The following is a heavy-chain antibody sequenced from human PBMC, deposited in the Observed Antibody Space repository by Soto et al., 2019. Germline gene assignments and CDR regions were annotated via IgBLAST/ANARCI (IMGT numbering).Heavy chain of an antibody. V-gene: IGHV1-69*06. CDR2: IIPLSGTP. CDR1: GGTFNNYA. J-gene: IGHJ4*02. D-gene: IGHD1-26*01. CDR3: ASGVVGATDVDY. Sequence: QVQLVQSGAEVRKPGSSVKVSCKASGGTFNNYAFTWVRQAPGQGLEWVGGIIPLSGTPNYAQKFQGRVTMTADKSTRTVHMELSSLRSEDTAMYDGASGVVGATDVDYWGQGTLVTVSS.